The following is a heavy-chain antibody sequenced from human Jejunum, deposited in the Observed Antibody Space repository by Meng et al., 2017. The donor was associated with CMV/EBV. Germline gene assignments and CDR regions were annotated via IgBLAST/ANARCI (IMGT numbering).Heavy chain of an antibody. J-gene: IGHJ3*01. D-gene: IGHD3-16*01. Sequence: ASGFTFTYYPMNLVRQAPGKGLEWISVFYISGRSTYYADSVKGRFTISRDNSKNMVYLQMNSLRVEDTAVYYCAKDRGGSDDAYDVWGQGATVTVSS. CDR3: AKDRGGSDDAYDV. CDR2: FYISGRST. V-gene: IGHV3-23*03. CDR1: GFTFTYYP.